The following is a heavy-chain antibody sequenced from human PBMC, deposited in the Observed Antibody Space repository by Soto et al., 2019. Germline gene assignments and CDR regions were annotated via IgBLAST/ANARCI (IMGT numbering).Heavy chain of an antibody. CDR1: GYTFTSYD. CDR3: ARILSARLCSGGSCYDFSPPTYYYYYMDV. Sequence: ASVKVSCKASGYTFTSYDINWVRQATGQGLEWMGWMNPNSGNTGYAQKFQGRVTMTRNTSISTAYMELSSLRSEETAVYYCARILSARLCSGGSCYDFSPPTYYYYYMDVWGKGTTVTVSS. V-gene: IGHV1-8*01. CDR2: MNPNSGNT. D-gene: IGHD2-15*01. J-gene: IGHJ6*03.